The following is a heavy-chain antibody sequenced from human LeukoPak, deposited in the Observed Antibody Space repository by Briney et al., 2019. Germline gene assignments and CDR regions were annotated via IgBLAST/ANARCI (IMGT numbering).Heavy chain of an antibody. J-gene: IGHJ4*02. V-gene: IGHV4-39*01. CDR2: IYYTGST. CDR3: ARLNSGYEDYYFYD. Sequence: SETLSLTCTVSGGPLTRSLSYWGWIRRPPGKGLEWIGNIYYTGSTDYSPSFESRAAMSVDTSKNQFSLQLRSVTAADTAVYYCARLNSGYEDYYFYDWGQGTLVTVSS. D-gene: IGHD5-12*01. CDR1: GGPLTRSLSY.